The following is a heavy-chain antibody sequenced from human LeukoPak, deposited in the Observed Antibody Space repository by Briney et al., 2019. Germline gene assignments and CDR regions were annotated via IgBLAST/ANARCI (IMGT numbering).Heavy chain of an antibody. CDR3: ARGGDIVATHFDY. CDR1: GGSISSGGYS. D-gene: IGHD5-12*01. CDR2: IYHSGST. J-gene: IGHJ4*02. Sequence: SQTLSLTCAVSGGSISSGGYSWSWIRQPPGKGLEWIGYIYHSGSTYYNPSLKSRVSISVDRSKNRFSLKLSSVTAADTAVYYCARGGDIVATHFDYWGQGTLVTVSS. V-gene: IGHV4-30-2*01.